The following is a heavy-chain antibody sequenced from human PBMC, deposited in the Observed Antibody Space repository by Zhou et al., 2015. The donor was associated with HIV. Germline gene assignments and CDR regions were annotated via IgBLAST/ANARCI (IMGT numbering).Heavy chain of an antibody. CDR2: ISWNSSNL. CDR3: AKDLGLRGYSGDDFVGVGS. V-gene: IGHV3-9*01. CDR1: GFIFDDYA. J-gene: IGHJ5*01. D-gene: IGHD5-12*01. Sequence: EVQLVESGGGLVRPGRSLRLSCVASGFIFDDYAMHWVRQGPGKGLEWVSGISWNSSNLGYADSVKGRFTISRDNAKKSLFLQMDSLRPEDTALYYCAKDLGLRGYSGDDFVGVGSWGQGILVTVSS.